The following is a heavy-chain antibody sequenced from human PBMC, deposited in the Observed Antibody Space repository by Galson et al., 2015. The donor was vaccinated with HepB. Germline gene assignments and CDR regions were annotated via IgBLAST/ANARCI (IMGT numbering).Heavy chain of an antibody. CDR1: GFTVSSNY. Sequence: SLRLSCAASGFTVSSNYMSWVRQAPGKGLEWVSVIYSGGSTYYADSVKGRFTISRHNSKNTLYLQMNSLRAEDTAVYYCARFLNGRSKGTYYYDSSGYYSYFDYWGQETLVTVSS. V-gene: IGHV3-53*04. J-gene: IGHJ4*02. CDR2: IYSGGST. CDR3: ARFLNGRSKGTYYYDSSGYYSYFDY. D-gene: IGHD3-22*01.